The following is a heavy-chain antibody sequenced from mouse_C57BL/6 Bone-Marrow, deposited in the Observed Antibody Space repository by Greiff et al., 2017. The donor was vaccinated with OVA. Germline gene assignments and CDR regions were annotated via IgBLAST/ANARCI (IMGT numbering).Heavy chain of an antibody. J-gene: IGHJ2*01. V-gene: IGHV1-26*01. D-gene: IGHD4-1*01. CDR1: GYTFTDYY. CDR3: ARESLTGIDY. Sequence: EVQLQQSGPELVKPGASVKISCKASGYTFTDYYMNWVKQSHGKSLEWIGDINPNNGGTSYNQKFKGKATLTVDKSSSTAYMELRSLTSEDSAVYYCARESLTGIDYWGQGTTLTVSS. CDR2: INPNNGGT.